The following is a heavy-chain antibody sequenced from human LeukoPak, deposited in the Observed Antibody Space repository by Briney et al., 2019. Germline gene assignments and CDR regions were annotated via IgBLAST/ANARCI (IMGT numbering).Heavy chain of an antibody. CDR1: GASISSNY. D-gene: IGHD2-21*02. CDR3: AKSVRTAPFEY. Sequence: PSETLSLTCTVSGASISSNYCSWIRQPPGKGLEWIGYIYSSGSTNSNPSLKSRVTMSVDTSKNQFSLRLTSVTAADTAFYYCAKSVRTAPFEYWGQGTLVTVSS. CDR2: IYSSGST. V-gene: IGHV4-59*08. J-gene: IGHJ4*02.